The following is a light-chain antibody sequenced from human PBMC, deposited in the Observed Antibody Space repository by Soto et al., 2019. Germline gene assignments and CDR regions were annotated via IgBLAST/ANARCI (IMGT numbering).Light chain of an antibody. V-gene: IGKV3-20*01. J-gene: IGKJ5*01. Sequence: ILVTQSPGTLSLSPGERATLSYRAIQSVSNNYLAWYQQKPGQAPRLLIYGASNRATGIPDRFSGSGSGTDFTLTISRLEPEDFAVYYCQQYKNWPPITFGQGTRLEIK. CDR2: GAS. CDR3: QQYKNWPPIT. CDR1: QSVSNNY.